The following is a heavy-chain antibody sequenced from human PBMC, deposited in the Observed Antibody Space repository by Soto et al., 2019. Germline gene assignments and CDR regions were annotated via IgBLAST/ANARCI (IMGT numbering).Heavy chain of an antibody. J-gene: IGHJ5*02. D-gene: IGHD3-3*02. Sequence: GARGEGSCKASGYTLTSYDINWVRQATGQGLEWMGWMNPNSGNTGYAQKFQGRVTMTRNTSISTAYMELSSLRSEDTAVYYCARVKGSIDPWGQGTLVTVSS. CDR1: GYTLTSYD. V-gene: IGHV1-8*01. CDR3: ARVKGSIDP. CDR2: MNPNSGNT.